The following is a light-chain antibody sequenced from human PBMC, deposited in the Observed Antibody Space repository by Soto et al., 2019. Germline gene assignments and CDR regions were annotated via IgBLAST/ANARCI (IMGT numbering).Light chain of an antibody. CDR2: EVS. CDR1: SSDVGYYNR. V-gene: IGLV2-18*02. Sequence: QSALTQPPSVSGSPGQSVTISCTGTSSDVGYYNRVSWYQQPPGIAPKLMVFEVSNRPSGVPDRFSGSKSGNTASLTISGLQAEDEADYYCSSYTTSSTLVFGGGTKLTVL. J-gene: IGLJ2*01. CDR3: SSYTTSSTLV.